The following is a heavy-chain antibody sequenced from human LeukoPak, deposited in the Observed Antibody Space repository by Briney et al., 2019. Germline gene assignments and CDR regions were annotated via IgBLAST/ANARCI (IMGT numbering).Heavy chain of an antibody. CDR1: GYSFTGYY. V-gene: IGHV1-2*02. CDR2: INPNSGGT. CDR3: ARDRSQTYYDFWSGYHDAFDI. J-gene: IGHJ3*02. D-gene: IGHD3-3*01. Sequence: ASVKVSCKASGYSFTGYYMHWLRQAPGQGLEWMGWINPNSGGTNYAQKFQGRVTMTRDTSISTAYMELSRLRSDDTAVYYCARDRSQTYYDFWSGYHDAFDIWGQGTMVTVSS.